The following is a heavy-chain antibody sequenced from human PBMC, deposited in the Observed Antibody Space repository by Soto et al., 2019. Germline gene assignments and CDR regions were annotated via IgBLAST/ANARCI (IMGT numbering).Heavy chain of an antibody. CDR3: ARVKLAGRGGFDD. V-gene: IGHV4-38-2*01. Sequence: SETLSLTCAVSGYSISLGYYWGWIRQPPGKGLEWIGSIYHSGYTYYNPSLKSRVSISLDTSKNHFSLELTSVTAADTPVYYCARVKLAGRGGFDDWGLGTLVAVSS. CDR1: GYSISLGYY. J-gene: IGHJ4*02. D-gene: IGHD2-15*01. CDR2: IYHSGYT.